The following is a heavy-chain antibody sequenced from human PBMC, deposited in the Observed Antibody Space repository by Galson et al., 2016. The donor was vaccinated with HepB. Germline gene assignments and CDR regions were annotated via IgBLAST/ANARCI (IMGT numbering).Heavy chain of an antibody. V-gene: IGHV4-30-2*01. D-gene: IGHD3-22*01. Sequence: TLSLTCAVSGGSITSAGYSWTWIRQPPGKGLEWIGYIFHTGSAYYNPSLRDRVIMSIDRSENHFSLNLNSMTAADTAVYYCARGLTTSGHYYDYWGQGTLVTVSS. CDR3: ARGLTTSGHYYDY. CDR2: IFHTGSA. CDR1: GGSITSAGYS. J-gene: IGHJ4*02.